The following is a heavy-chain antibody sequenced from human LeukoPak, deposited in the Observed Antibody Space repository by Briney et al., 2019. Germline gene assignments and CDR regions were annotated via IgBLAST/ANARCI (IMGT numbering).Heavy chain of an antibody. J-gene: IGHJ5*02. CDR3: ARVSITMVRGVPVFYWFAP. D-gene: IGHD3-10*01. Sequence: SETLSLTCTVSGGSISSSSYYWGWIRQPPGTGLEGIGSIYYSGSTYYNPSLKNRVTISVDTSKNQFSLKLSSVTAADTAVYYCARVSITMVRGVPVFYWFAPWGQGTLVTVSS. CDR2: IYYSGST. CDR1: GGSISSSSYY. V-gene: IGHV4-39*07.